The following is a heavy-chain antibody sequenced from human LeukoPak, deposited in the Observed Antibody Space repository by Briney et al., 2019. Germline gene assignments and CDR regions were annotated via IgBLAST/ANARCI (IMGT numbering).Heavy chain of an antibody. D-gene: IGHD6-19*01. CDR2: ISGGGGST. CDR3: AKDIQQWLSKVDF. Sequence: GGSLRLSCAASGFTFDDYAMPWVRQAPGKGLEWVSLISGGGGSTYYADSVKGRFTISRDNSKNSLYLQMNSLRTEDTALYYCAKDIQQWLSKVDFWGQGTLVTVSS. J-gene: IGHJ4*02. CDR1: GFTFDDYA. V-gene: IGHV3-43*02.